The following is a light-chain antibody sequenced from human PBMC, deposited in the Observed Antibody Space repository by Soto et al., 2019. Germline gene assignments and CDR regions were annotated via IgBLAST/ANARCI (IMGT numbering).Light chain of an antibody. CDR1: SSDIGSYNY. CDR2: EVS. V-gene: IGLV2-14*01. CDR3: RSYTSSSTLYV. Sequence: QSVLTQPASVSGSPGQSITISCTGTSSDIGSYNYVSWYQQHPGKAPKLMIYEVSYRPSGVSNRFSASKSGNTASLTISGLQVEDEADYYCRSYTSSSTLYVFGTGTKVTV. J-gene: IGLJ1*01.